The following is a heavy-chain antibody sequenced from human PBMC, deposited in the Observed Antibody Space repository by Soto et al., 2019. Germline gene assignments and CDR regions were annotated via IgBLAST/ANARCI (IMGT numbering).Heavy chain of an antibody. V-gene: IGHV4-59*01. J-gene: IGHJ4*02. CDR3: ARVSVAGVDY. Sequence: QVQLQESGPGLVKPSETLSLTCTVSGGSISSYYWSWIRQPPGKGLEWIGYIYYSGSTNYNPSLKXXVXLXSDTSKNQFSLKLSSVTAADTAVYYCARVSVAGVDYWGQGTLVTVSS. CDR2: IYYSGST. CDR1: GGSISSYY. D-gene: IGHD6-19*01.